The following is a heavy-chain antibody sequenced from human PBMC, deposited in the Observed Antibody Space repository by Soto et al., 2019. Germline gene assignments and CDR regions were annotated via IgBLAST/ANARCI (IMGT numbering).Heavy chain of an antibody. D-gene: IGHD3-22*01. CDR2: ISGSGGST. V-gene: IGHV3-23*01. CDR3: AKGGSSGYFWPGKEYYFDY. Sequence: PGGSLRLSCAASGFTFSSYAMSWVRQAPGKGLEWVSAISGSGGSTYYAGSVKGQFTISRDNSKNTLYLQMNSLRAEDTAVYYCAKGGSSGYFWPGKEYYFDYWGQGTLVTVSS. CDR1: GFTFSSYA. J-gene: IGHJ4*02.